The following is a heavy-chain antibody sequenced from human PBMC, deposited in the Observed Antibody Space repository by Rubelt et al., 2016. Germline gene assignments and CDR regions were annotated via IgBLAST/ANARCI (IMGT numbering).Heavy chain of an antibody. CDR1: GFIFSDYW. D-gene: IGHD1-26*01. CDR2: IKLDGSEK. CDR3: ARKKLGTNSFDH. Sequence: EVQLVESGGGLVQPGGSLRLSCAASGFIFSDYWMSWVRQAPGKGLEWVANIKLDGSEKYYVDSVKGRFSISRDNPKNTLYLQMNSLTAEDTAVYYCARKKLGTNSFDHWGQGALVTVSS. V-gene: IGHV3-7*01. J-gene: IGHJ4*02.